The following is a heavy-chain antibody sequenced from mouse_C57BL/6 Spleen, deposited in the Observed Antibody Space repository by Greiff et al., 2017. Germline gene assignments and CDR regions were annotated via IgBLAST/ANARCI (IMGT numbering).Heavy chain of an antibody. CDR3: ASPIYYDYGRFAY. J-gene: IGHJ3*01. Sequence: VQLQQSGAELMKPGASVKLSCKATGYTFTGYWIEWVKQRPGHGLEWIGEILPGSGSTNYNAKFKGKATFTADTSSNTAYMQLSSLTTEDSAIYYCASPIYYDYGRFAYWGQGTLVTVSA. D-gene: IGHD2-4*01. CDR2: ILPGSGST. CDR1: GYTFTGYW. V-gene: IGHV1-9*01.